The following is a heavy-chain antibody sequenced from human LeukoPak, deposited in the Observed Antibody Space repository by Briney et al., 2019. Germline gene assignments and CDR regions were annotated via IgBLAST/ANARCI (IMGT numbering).Heavy chain of an antibody. CDR2: ISSSSSYI. CDR3: AREPFDSSGYYYFDY. Sequence: GGSLRLSCAVSGFTFSSYSMNWVRQAPGKGLEWVSSISSSSSYIYYADSVKGRFTISRDNAKNSLYLQMNSLRAEDTAVYYCAREPFDSSGYYYFDYWGQGTLVTVSS. V-gene: IGHV3-21*01. D-gene: IGHD3-22*01. CDR1: GFTFSSYS. J-gene: IGHJ4*02.